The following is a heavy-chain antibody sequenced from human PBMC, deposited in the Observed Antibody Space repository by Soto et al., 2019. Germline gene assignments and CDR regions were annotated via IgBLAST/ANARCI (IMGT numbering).Heavy chain of an antibody. Sequence: QVQLVQSGAEVKKPGSSVKVSCKASGDTFSSYAISWVRQAPGQGLEWMGGIIPIFRTASSAQRFLGRVTITADESTNTAYMELSSLRSEDTALYYCARHHIAVAVIDVFDIWGQGTMVTVSS. J-gene: IGHJ3*02. CDR1: GDTFSSYA. D-gene: IGHD6-19*01. CDR3: ARHHIAVAVIDVFDI. CDR2: IIPIFRTA. V-gene: IGHV1-69*01.